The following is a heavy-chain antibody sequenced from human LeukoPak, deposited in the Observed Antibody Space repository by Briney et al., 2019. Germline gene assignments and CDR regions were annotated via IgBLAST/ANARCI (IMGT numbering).Heavy chain of an antibody. V-gene: IGHV3-23*01. D-gene: IGHD3-10*01. CDR2: ISGSGGST. Sequence: GGSLRLSCAASGFTFSYYSMSWVRQAPGKGLEWVSGISGSGGSTFYADSVKGRFTISRDKSKNTLYLQMNSLRAEDTAVYYCARHGSGSYYNDIYYFDYWGQGTLVTVSS. CDR1: GFTFSYYS. CDR3: ARHGSGSYYNDIYYFDY. J-gene: IGHJ4*02.